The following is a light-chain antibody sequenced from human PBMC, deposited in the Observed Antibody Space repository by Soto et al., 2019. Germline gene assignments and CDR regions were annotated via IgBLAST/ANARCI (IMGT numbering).Light chain of an antibody. J-gene: IGKJ1*01. CDR1: LSVSSTY. CDR3: QQWGSSSWT. CDR2: GAS. V-gene: IGKV3-20*01. Sequence: EIVLTQSPGTLSLSPGERATLSCRASLSVSSTYLAWYQQKPGQAPRLLIYGASTRATGIPDRFSGSGSGTDFTLTISRLEPEDFAVYYCQQWGSSSWTFGQGTKVEIK.